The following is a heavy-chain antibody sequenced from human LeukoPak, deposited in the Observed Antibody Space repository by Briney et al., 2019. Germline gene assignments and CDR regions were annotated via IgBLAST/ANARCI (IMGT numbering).Heavy chain of an antibody. CDR3: ARDGVAGGFYY. D-gene: IGHD6-19*01. Sequence: SETLALTCTVSGGSIGSYYWNWIRQAPGKGLEWIGYIHYSASTNHNSSLTSRVTISVDTSKNQYSLKLSSVTAADTAVYYCARDGVAGGFYYWGQGTLVTVSS. V-gene: IGHV4-59*01. J-gene: IGHJ4*02. CDR2: IHYSAST. CDR1: GGSIGSYY.